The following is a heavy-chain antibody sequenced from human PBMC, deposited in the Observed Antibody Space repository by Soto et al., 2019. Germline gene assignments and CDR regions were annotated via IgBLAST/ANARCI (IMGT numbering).Heavy chain of an antibody. D-gene: IGHD1-1*01. CDR2: ISSSSSTI. CDR1: GFTFSSYS. Sequence: EVQLVESGGGLVQPGGSLRLSCAASGFTFSSYSMNWVRQAPGKGLEWVSYISSSSSTIYYADSVKGRFTISRDNAKNSLYLQMNSLRAEDTAVYYCAIPVQLERALDGNAFDIWGQGTMVTVSS. J-gene: IGHJ3*02. CDR3: AIPVQLERALDGNAFDI. V-gene: IGHV3-48*01.